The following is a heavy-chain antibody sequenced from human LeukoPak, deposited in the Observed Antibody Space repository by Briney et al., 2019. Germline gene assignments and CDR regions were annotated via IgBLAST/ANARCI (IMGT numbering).Heavy chain of an antibody. Sequence: GASVKVSCKASEYTFTSYVINWVRQATGQGLEWMGWMNPNSSNTGYAQKFQGRVTMTRNTSISTAYMELSSLRSEDTAVYYCARGPAPHYGSGSSWFDPWGQGTLVTVSS. D-gene: IGHD3-10*01. V-gene: IGHV1-8*01. CDR3: ARGPAPHYGSGSSWFDP. J-gene: IGHJ5*02. CDR2: MNPNSSNT. CDR1: EYTFTSYV.